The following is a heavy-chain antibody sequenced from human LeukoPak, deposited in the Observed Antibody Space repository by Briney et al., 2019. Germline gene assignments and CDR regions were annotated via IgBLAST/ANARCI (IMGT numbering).Heavy chain of an antibody. CDR1: GGSISSSSYY. CDR3: ARSASSGPDAFDI. J-gene: IGHJ3*02. V-gene: IGHV4-39*01. CDR2: IYYSGST. Sequence: SETLSLTCTVSGGSISSSSYYWGWIRQPPGKGLEWIGSIYYSGSTYYNPSLKSRVTMSVDTSKNQFSLKLSSVTAADTAVYYCARSASSGPDAFDIWGQGTMVTVSS. D-gene: IGHD3-22*01.